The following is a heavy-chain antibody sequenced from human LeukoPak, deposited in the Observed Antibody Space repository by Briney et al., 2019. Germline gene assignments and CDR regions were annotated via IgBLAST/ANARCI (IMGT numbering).Heavy chain of an antibody. V-gene: IGHV3-23*01. CDR2: ISGSGGST. CDR1: GFTFSSYA. CDR3: AKDRDSGGYFDY. Sequence: GALRLSCAASGFTFSSYAMSWVRQAPGKGLEWVSAISGSGGSTYYADSVKGRFTISRDNSKNTLYLQMNSLRAEDTAVYYCAKDRDSGGYFDYWGQGTLVTVSS. D-gene: IGHD3-22*01. J-gene: IGHJ4*02.